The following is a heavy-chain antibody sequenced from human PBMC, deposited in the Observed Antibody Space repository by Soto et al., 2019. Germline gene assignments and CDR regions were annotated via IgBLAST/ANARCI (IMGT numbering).Heavy chain of an antibody. D-gene: IGHD3-22*01. V-gene: IGHV1-69*06. J-gene: IGHJ6*02. CDR1: GGRFSCHA. CDR2: IITLFGTS. CDR3: ASGYYYDTSGHFHYYYGLDV. Sequence: SVKVSCKASGGRFSCHAISSVRQAPGQGLEWMGGIITLFGTSAYAQKFQGRVTITADKSTSTASMELSSLRSEDTAVYYCASGYYYDTSGHFHYYYGLDVWGQGITVTVYS.